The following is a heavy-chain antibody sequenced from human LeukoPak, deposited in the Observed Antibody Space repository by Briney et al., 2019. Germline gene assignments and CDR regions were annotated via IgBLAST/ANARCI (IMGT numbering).Heavy chain of an antibody. CDR3: AREVNAVTDAFDI. Sequence: ASVKVSCKASGYSFTGYYMHWVRQAPGQGLEWMGWINGNSGGTNYAQKFQGRVTMTRDTSISTAYMELNRLRSDDTAVYCCAREVNAVTDAFDIWGQGTMVTVSS. CDR2: INGNSGGT. D-gene: IGHD2-21*01. CDR1: GYSFTGYY. V-gene: IGHV1-2*02. J-gene: IGHJ3*02.